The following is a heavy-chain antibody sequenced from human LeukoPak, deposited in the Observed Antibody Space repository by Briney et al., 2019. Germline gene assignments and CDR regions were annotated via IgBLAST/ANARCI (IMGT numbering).Heavy chain of an antibody. J-gene: IGHJ5*02. D-gene: IGHD3-10*01. CDR2: ISPDGSVR. CDR3: ARVISFGDTSDP. V-gene: IGHV3-7*01. CDR1: GFTFNKFW. Sequence: GGSLRLSCEGSGFTFNKFWINWVRHVPGRGLEWVANISPDGSVRKYVDSVKGRFAISRDNAQNSVSLHMSSLRPDDTATYYCARVISFGDTSDPWGQGTHVIVSS.